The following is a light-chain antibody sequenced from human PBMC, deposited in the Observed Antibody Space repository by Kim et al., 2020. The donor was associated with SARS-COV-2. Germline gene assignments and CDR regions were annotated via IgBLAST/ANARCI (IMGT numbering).Light chain of an antibody. CDR1: IDNW. V-gene: IGKV1-5*03. CDR2: KAS. J-gene: IGKJ2*03. CDR3: QQYDIYPYS. Sequence: IDNWLDWYQHKPGKAPKLLIYKASNLEYGVPSRFSGSGSGTDFTLTISSLQPEDFATYYCQQYDIYPYSFGQGTRLDI.